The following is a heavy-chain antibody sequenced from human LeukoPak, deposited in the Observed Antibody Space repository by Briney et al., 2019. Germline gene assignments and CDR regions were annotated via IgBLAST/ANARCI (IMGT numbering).Heavy chain of an antibody. CDR2: IRYVGINK. CDR1: GFTFSTYG. J-gene: IGHJ6*03. CDR3: AKDGLYDSSGYNGYYYYYMDV. Sequence: PGGSLRLSCAASGFTFSTYGMHWVRQAPGKGLEWVSFIRYVGINKYYADSVKGRFTISRDNSKNTLYLQMNSLRAEDTAVYYCAKDGLYDSSGYNGYYYYYMDVWGKGTTVTISS. D-gene: IGHD3-22*01. V-gene: IGHV3-30*02.